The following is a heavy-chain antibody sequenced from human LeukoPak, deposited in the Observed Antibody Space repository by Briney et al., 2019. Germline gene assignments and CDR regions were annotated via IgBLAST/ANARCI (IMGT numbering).Heavy chain of an antibody. Sequence: SVKVSCKASGGTFSSYTISWVRQAPGQGLEWMGRIIPILGIANYAQKFQGRVTITADKSTSTAYMELSSLRSEDTALYYCARDLGSLPYYYDSSGPNGGYWGQGTLVTVSS. CDR3: ARDLGSLPYYYDSSGPNGGY. CDR2: IIPILGIA. CDR1: GGTFSSYT. J-gene: IGHJ4*02. V-gene: IGHV1-69*04. D-gene: IGHD3-22*01.